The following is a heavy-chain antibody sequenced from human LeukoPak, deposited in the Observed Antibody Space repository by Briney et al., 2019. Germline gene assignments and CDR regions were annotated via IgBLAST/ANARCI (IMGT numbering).Heavy chain of an antibody. Sequence: SETLSLTCAVYGGSFSGYYWSWIRQPPGKGLEWIGEINHSRSTNYNPSLKSRVTISVDTSKNQFSLKLSSVTAADTAVYYCASVGGNKDYWGQGTLVTVSS. D-gene: IGHD4-23*01. CDR1: GGSFSGYY. V-gene: IGHV4-34*01. J-gene: IGHJ4*02. CDR3: ASVGGNKDY. CDR2: INHSRST.